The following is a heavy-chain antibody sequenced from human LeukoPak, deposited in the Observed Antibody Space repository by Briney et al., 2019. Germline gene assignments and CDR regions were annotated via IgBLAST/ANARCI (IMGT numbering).Heavy chain of an antibody. D-gene: IGHD6-19*01. CDR3: ARVSYSSGWYKVDY. CDR2: ISSSSSYI. J-gene: IGHJ4*02. Sequence: GRSLRLSCAASGFTFSSYAMHWVRQAPGKGLEWVSSISSSSSYIYYADSVKGRFTISRDNAKNSLYLQMNSLRAEDTAVYYCARVSYSSGWYKVDYWGQGTLVTVSS. CDR1: GFTFSSYA. V-gene: IGHV3-21*01.